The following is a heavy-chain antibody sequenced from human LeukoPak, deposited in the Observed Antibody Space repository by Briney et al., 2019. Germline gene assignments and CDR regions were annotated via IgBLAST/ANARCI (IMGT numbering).Heavy chain of an antibody. CDR3: ARGTATMGFDY. Sequence: PGGSLRLSCAASGFTFSSYSMNWVRQAPGKGLEWVSYISSSSSTIYYADSVKGRFTISRDNAKNSLYLQMNSLRAEDTAVYYCARGTATMGFDYWGQGTLVTVSS. CDR1: GFTFSSYS. J-gene: IGHJ4*02. CDR2: ISSSSSTI. V-gene: IGHV3-48*01. D-gene: IGHD5-12*01.